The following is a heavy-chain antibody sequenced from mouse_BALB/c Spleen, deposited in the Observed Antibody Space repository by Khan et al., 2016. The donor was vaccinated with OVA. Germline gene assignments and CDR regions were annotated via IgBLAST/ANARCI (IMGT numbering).Heavy chain of an antibody. V-gene: IGHV14-3*02. D-gene: IGHD2-3*01. CDR1: GFNIKDTY. CDR3: GHPSYDPRYFED. CDR2: IAPANGNT. J-gene: IGHJ1*01. Sequence: IQLVQSGAELVKPGASVKLSCTASGFNIKDTYIHWVKQRPEQGLEWIGRIAPANGNTKYDPRFQGKATITADTSSNTSYLQLRSLTSEDSAVYYGGHPSYDPRYFEDWGAGTTVTVSS.